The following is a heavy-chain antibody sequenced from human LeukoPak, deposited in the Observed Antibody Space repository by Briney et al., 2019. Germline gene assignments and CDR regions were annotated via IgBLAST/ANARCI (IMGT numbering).Heavy chain of an antibody. CDR3: ARHDRYSSSWYRNNYYGMDV. V-gene: IGHV4-4*07. Sequence: PSETLSLTCTVSGGSISSYYWSWIRQPAGKGLEWIGRIYTSGDTNYNPSLKSRVTMSVDTSKNQFSLKLSSVTAADTAVYYCARHDRYSSSWYRNNYYGMDVWGQGTTVTVSS. CDR2: IYTSGDT. J-gene: IGHJ6*02. CDR1: GGSISSYY. D-gene: IGHD6-13*01.